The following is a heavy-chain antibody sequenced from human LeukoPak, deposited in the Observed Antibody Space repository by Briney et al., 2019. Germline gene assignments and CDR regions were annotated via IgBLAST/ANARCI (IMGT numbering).Heavy chain of an antibody. V-gene: IGHV3-23*01. J-gene: IGHJ5*02. Sequence: GGSLRLSCAASGFTFSSYWMSWVRQAPGKGLEWVSGISGSGDRTYYADAVKGRFTISRDNSKNTVYLQMDSLRAEDTAVYYCANSRGHGSGNLWGQGTLATVSS. CDR1: GFTFSSYW. CDR2: ISGSGDRT. D-gene: IGHD3-10*01. CDR3: ANSRGHGSGNL.